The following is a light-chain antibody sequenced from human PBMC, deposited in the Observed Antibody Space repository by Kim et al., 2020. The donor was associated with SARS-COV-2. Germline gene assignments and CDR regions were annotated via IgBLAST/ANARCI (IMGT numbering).Light chain of an antibody. CDR2: SAS. V-gene: IGKV1-12*01. Sequence: DIQMTQSPSFVSASIGDRVIITCRPSQDIGTFLAWYQQKPGKAPKLLIYSASTLRSGVPSRFSGGMSGTTFTLTINSLQPDDFATYLCQQAHDLPLSFGGGTKVDIK. J-gene: IGKJ4*01. CDR3: QQAHDLPLS. CDR1: QDIGTF.